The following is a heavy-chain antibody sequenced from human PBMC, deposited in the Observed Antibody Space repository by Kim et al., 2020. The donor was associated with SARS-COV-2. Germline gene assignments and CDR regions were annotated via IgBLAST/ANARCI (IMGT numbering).Heavy chain of an antibody. J-gene: IGHJ6*02. CDR1: GYTFTSYD. CDR2: MNPNSGNT. CDR3: ARGYSSGQAYYYYYGMDV. D-gene: IGHD6-25*01. Sequence: ASVKVSCKASGYTFTSYDINWVRQATGQGLEWMGWMNPNSGNTGYAQKFQGRVTMTRNTSISTAYMELSSLRSEDTAVYYCARGYSSGQAYYYYYGMDVWGQGTTVTVSS. V-gene: IGHV1-8*01.